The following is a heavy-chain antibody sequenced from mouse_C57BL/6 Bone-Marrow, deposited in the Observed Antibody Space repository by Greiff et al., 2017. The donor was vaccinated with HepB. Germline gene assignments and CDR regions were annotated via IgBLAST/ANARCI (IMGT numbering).Heavy chain of an antibody. J-gene: IGHJ1*03. D-gene: IGHD1-1*01. Sequence: EVKLMESGPGLVKPSQSLSLTCSVTGYSITSGYYWNWIRQFPGNKLEWMGYISYDGSNNYNPSLKNRISITRDTSKNQFFLKLNSVTTEDTATYYCARGRDYYGSSSYWYFDVWGTGTTVTVSS. CDR2: ISYDGSN. V-gene: IGHV3-6*01. CDR3: ARGRDYYGSSSYWYFDV. CDR1: GYSITSGYY.